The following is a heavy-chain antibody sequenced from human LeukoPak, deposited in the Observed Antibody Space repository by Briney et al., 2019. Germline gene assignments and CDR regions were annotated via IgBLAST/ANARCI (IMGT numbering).Heavy chain of an antibody. J-gene: IGHJ2*01. D-gene: IGHD3-22*01. CDR2: INPSGRST. V-gene: IGHV1-46*01. CDR3: ARAYDSSGYYFHWYFDL. CDR1: GYTFTSYY. Sequence: ASVKVSCQASGYTFTSYYMHWVRQAPGQGLEWMGIINPSGRSTSYAQKFQGRVTMTRDTSTSTVYMELSSLRSEDTAVYYCARAYDSSGYYFHWYFDLWGRGTLVTVSS.